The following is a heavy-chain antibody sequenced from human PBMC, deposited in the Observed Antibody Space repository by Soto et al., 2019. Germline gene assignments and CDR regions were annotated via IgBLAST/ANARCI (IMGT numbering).Heavy chain of an antibody. CDR2: IYPGDSDT. V-gene: IGHV5-51*01. Sequence: GESRKISCKGPGYSFTSYWIGWVRQMPGKGLEWMGIIYPGDSDTRYSPSFQGQVTISADKSISTAYLQWSSLKASDTAMYYCARHGRGIFGVVTGMDVWGQGTTVTVSS. J-gene: IGHJ6*02. CDR1: GYSFTSYW. CDR3: ARHGRGIFGVVTGMDV. D-gene: IGHD3-3*01.